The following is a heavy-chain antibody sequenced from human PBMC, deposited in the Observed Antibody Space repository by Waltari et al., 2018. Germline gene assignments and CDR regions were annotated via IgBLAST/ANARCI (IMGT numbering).Heavy chain of an antibody. CDR1: GYTFTGYY. D-gene: IGHD1-26*01. CDR3: ARTMGELLPAFDI. Sequence: QVQLVQSGAEVKKPGASVKVSCKASGYTFTGYYMHGVRQAPGQGLEWMGWFNPSSGGTNHAQKCEGRVTMTRDTSISTAYMERSRLRSDDTAVYYWARTMGELLPAFDIWGQGTMVTVSS. CDR2: FNPSSGGT. V-gene: IGHV1-2*02. J-gene: IGHJ3*02.